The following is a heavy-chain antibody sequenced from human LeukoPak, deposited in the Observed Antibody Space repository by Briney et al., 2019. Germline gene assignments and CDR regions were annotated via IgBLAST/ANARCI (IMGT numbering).Heavy chain of an antibody. CDR3: AKDLSYYYDSSGYGDAFDI. V-gene: IGHV3-23*01. Sequence: ETLSLTCSVSGGSISSHYWSWIRQPPGKGLEWVSAISGSGGSTYYADSVKGRFTISRDNSKNTLYLQMNSLRAEDTAVYYCAKDLSYYYDSSGYGDAFDIWGQGTMVTVSS. CDR1: GGSISSHY. CDR2: ISGSGGST. D-gene: IGHD3-22*01. J-gene: IGHJ3*02.